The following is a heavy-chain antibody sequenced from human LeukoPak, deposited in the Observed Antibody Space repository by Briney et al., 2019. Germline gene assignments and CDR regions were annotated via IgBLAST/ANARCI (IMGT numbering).Heavy chain of an antibody. CDR2: LYPGDSDT. CDR3: ARHLCSGGSCYSGYYYYMYV. V-gene: IGHV5-51*01. CDR1: GYSFTSYW. Sequence: GESLKISCKGSGYSFTSYWIGWVRQMPGKGLEWMGILYPGDSDTRYSPSFQGQVTISAAKSISTAYLQWSSLKASDTAIYYCARHLCSGGSCYSGYYYYMYVWGKGTTITVYS. J-gene: IGHJ6*03. D-gene: IGHD2-15*01.